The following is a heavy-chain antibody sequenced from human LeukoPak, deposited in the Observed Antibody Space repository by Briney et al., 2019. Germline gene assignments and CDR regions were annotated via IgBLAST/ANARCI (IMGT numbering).Heavy chain of an antibody. D-gene: IGHD3-22*01. CDR2: IWYDGSNK. J-gene: IGHJ6*02. CDR1: DFTFSSYG. V-gene: IGHV3-33*08. Sequence: GGSLRLSCTASDFTFSSYGMHWVRQAPGKGLEWVAVIWYDGSNKYYADSVKGRFTISRDNSKNTLYLQMNSLRAEDTAVYYCARVLLPLYGMDVWGQGTTVTVSS. CDR3: ARVLLPLYGMDV.